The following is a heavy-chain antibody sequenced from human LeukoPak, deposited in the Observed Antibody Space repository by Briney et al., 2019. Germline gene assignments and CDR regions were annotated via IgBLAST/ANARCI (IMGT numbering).Heavy chain of an antibody. CDR2: IYTSGST. CDR1: GGSISSNTYY. J-gene: IGHJ4*02. V-gene: IGHV4-61*02. D-gene: IGHD4-17*01. CDR3: ARGGSYGLLDY. Sequence: SETLSLTCTVSGGSISSNTYYWSWIRQPAGKGLEWIGRIYTSGSTDYNPSLKSRVTISVDTSKNQFSLKLSSVTAADTAVYYCARGGSYGLLDYWGQGTLVTVSS.